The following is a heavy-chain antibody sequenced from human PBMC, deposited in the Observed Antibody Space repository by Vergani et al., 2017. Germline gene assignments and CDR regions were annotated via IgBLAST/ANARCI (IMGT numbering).Heavy chain of an antibody. J-gene: IGHJ4*02. V-gene: IGHV3-48*01. CDR1: GFTFSSYS. CDR3: ARDLGQLPIIGIFDY. D-gene: IGHD2-2*01. Sequence: EVQLVESGGGLVQPGGSLRLSCAASGFTFSSYSMNWVRQAPGKGLEWVSYISSSSTIYYADSVKGRFTISRDNAKNSLYLQMNSLRAEDTAVYYCARDLGQLPIIGIFDYWGQGTLVTVSS. CDR2: ISSSSTI.